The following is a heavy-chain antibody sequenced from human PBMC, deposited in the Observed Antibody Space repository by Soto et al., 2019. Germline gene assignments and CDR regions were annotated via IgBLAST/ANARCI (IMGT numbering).Heavy chain of an antibody. V-gene: IGHV1-8*01. CDR3: ARRYDFWSGYYPYYYMDV. CDR2: MNPNSGNT. CDR1: GETFTSYD. J-gene: IGHJ6*03. Sequence: GASVEVSCKASGETFTSYDINWVRQATGQRPEWMGWMNPNSGNTGYAQKFQGRVTMTRNTSISTAYMELSSLRSEDTAVYYCARRYDFWSGYYPYYYMDVWGKGTTVTVSS. D-gene: IGHD3-3*01.